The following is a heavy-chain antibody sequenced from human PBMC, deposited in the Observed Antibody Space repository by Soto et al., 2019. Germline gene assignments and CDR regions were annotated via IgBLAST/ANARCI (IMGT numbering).Heavy chain of an antibody. J-gene: IGHJ5*02. D-gene: IGHD2-15*01. V-gene: IGHV1-2*02. Sequence: ASVKVSCKASGYTFTGYYMHWVRQAPGQGLEWMGWINPNSGGTHYAQKFQGRVTMTRDTSISTAYMELSKLRSDDTAVYYCARDWYCSGGSCYAWFDPWGQGTLVTVSS. CDR1: GYTFTGYY. CDR2: INPNSGGT. CDR3: ARDWYCSGGSCYAWFDP.